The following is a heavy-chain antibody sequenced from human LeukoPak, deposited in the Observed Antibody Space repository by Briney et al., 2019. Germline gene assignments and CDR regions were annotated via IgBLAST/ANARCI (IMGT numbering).Heavy chain of an antibody. CDR2: IYYSGST. D-gene: IGHD4-23*01. J-gene: IGHJ6*02. CDR3: ARDTTVVSLSDYYGMDV. V-gene: IGHV4-39*07. Sequence: KPSETLSLTCTVSGGSISSSSYYWGWIRQPPGKGLEWIGSIYYSGSTYYNPSLKSRVTISVDTSKNHFSLKLSSVTAADTAVYYCARDTTVVSLSDYYGMDVWGQGTTVTVSS. CDR1: GGSISSSSYY.